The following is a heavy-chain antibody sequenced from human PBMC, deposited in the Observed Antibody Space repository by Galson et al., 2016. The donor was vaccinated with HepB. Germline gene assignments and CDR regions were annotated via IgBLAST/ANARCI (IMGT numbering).Heavy chain of an antibody. Sequence: SVKVSCKASGYTFASYAIQWVRQAPGQRLEWMGWINAGNGNTKYSQKFQGRVTITRDTSASTAYMELSNLRSEDTAVYFCATGGSYRLDYWGQGTLVTVSS. CDR3: ATGGSYRLDY. V-gene: IGHV1-3*01. CDR1: GYTFASYA. J-gene: IGHJ4*02. CDR2: INAGNGNT. D-gene: IGHD1-26*01.